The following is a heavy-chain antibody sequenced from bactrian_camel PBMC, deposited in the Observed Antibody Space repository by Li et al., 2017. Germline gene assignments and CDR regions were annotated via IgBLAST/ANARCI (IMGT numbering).Heavy chain of an antibody. D-gene: IGHD7*01. Sequence: VQLVESGGGSVQAGGSLRLRCTASEYFKVMAWFRQAPGKDREGVAVINRFSDVKFYRDRVKDRFTICQDNANNTVYLQMNSLQPEDTAMYYCAAVRYGGTWYPLCRARSADFGYWGQGTQVTVS. CDR3: AAVRYGGTWYPLCRARSADFGY. V-gene: IGHV3S40*01. CDR1: EYFKV. CDR2: INRFSDVK. J-gene: IGHJ6*01.